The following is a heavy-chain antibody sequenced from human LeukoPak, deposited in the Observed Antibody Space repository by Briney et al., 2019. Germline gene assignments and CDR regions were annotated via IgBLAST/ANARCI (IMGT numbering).Heavy chain of an antibody. J-gene: IGHJ3*02. Sequence: SETLSLTCTVSGGSISSSSYYWGWIRQPPGKGLEWIGSIYYSGSTYYNPSLKSRVTISVDTSKNQFSLKLSSVTAADTAVYYCARLRGRPGGNLFDIWGQGTMVTVSS. D-gene: IGHD1-14*01. CDR1: GGSISSSSYY. V-gene: IGHV4-39*01. CDR2: IYYSGST. CDR3: ARLRGRPGGNLFDI.